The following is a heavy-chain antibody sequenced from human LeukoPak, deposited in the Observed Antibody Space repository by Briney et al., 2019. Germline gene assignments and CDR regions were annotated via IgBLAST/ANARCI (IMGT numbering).Heavy chain of an antibody. CDR2: ISYDGSNK. J-gene: IGHJ4*02. CDR3: ARVWRGVAAAGTDY. Sequence: RSLRLSCAASGFTFSSYAMHWVRQAPGKGLEWVAVISYDGSNKYYADSVKGRFTISRDNSKNTLYLQMNSLRAEDTAVYYCARVWRGVAAAGTDYWGQGTLVTVSS. D-gene: IGHD6-13*01. CDR1: GFTFSSYA. V-gene: IGHV3-30-3*01.